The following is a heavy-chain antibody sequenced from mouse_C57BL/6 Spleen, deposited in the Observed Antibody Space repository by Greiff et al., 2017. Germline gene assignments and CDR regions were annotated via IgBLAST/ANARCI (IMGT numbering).Heavy chain of an antibody. Sequence: EVKLMESGQGLVKPGGSLKLSCAASGFTFSSYAMSWVRQTPEKRLEWVAYISSGGDYIYYADTVKGRFTISRDNARNTLYLQMSSLKSEDTAMYYCTRENGYFAYWGQGTLVTVSA. CDR1: GFTFSSYA. CDR2: ISSGGDYI. V-gene: IGHV5-9-1*02. D-gene: IGHD2-2*01. J-gene: IGHJ3*01. CDR3: TRENGYFAY.